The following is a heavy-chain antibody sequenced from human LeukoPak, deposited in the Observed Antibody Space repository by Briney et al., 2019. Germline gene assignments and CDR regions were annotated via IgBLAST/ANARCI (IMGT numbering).Heavy chain of an antibody. D-gene: IGHD3-22*01. CDR3: ARVTRPLTTRYFDY. J-gene: IGHJ4*02. Sequence: GGSLRLSCAASGFTVSSNYMSWVRQAPGKGLEWVSVIYSGGSTYYADSVKGRFTISRDNSKNTLYLQMNSLRAEDTAVYYCARVTRPLTTRYFDYWGQGTLVTVSS. V-gene: IGHV3-53*01. CDR2: IYSGGST. CDR1: GFTVSSNY.